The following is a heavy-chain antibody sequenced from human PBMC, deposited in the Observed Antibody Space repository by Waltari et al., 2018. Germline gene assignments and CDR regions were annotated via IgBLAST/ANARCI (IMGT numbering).Heavy chain of an antibody. CDR1: GGSISSHY. D-gene: IGHD2-2*01. CDR3: ARDLIVVVPAAIEHYYYYMDV. CDR2: IYYGGNT. V-gene: IGHV4-59*11. J-gene: IGHJ6*03. Sequence: QVQLQESGPGLVKPSETLSLTCTVSGGSISSHYWSWIRQTPGKGLGGIGDIYYGGNTNYHPSLKSRVTISLDTSKTQFSLKLSSVTAADTAVYYCARDLIVVVPAAIEHYYYYMDVWGKGTTVTVSS.